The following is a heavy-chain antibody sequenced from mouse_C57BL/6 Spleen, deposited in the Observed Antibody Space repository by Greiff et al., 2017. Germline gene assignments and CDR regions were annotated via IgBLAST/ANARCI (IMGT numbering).Heavy chain of an antibody. CDR3: ARKGGDGFDY. CDR1: GYSITSGYY. J-gene: IGHJ2*01. V-gene: IGHV3-6*01. Sequence: EVQLQQSGPGLVKPSQSLSLTCSVTGYSITSGYYWNWIRQFPGNKLEWMGYISYDGSNNYNPSLKNRISITRDTSKNQFFLKLNSVTTEDTATYYCARKGGDGFDYWGQGTTLTVSS. CDR2: ISYDGSN. D-gene: IGHD3-3*01.